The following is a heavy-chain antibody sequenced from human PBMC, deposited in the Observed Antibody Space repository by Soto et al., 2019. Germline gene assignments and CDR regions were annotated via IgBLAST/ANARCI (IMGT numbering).Heavy chain of an antibody. Sequence: QPGGSLRLSCTASGFTFGDYATSWFRQAPGKGLEWVGFIRSKAYGGTTEYAASVKGRFTISRDDSKSIAYLQMNSLKTEDTAVYYCTGYCSSTSCSDAFDIWGQGTMVTVSS. J-gene: IGHJ3*02. CDR2: IRSKAYGGTT. D-gene: IGHD2-2*01. V-gene: IGHV3-49*03. CDR1: GFTFGDYA. CDR3: TGYCSSTSCSDAFDI.